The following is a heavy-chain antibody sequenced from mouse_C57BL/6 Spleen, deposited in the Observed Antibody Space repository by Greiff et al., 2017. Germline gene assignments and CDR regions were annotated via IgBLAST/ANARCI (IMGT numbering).Heavy chain of an antibody. CDR2: IDPSDSET. CDR1: GYTFTSYW. CDR3: ARQNYGNYPAWFAY. J-gene: IGHJ3*01. D-gene: IGHD2-1*01. Sequence: QVQLQQPGAELVRPGSSVKLSCKASGYTFTSYWMHWVKQRPIQGLEWIGNIDPSDSETHYTQKFKDKATLTVDKSSSTAYMQLSSLTSEDSAVYYCARQNYGNYPAWFAYWGQGTLVTVSA. V-gene: IGHV1-52*01.